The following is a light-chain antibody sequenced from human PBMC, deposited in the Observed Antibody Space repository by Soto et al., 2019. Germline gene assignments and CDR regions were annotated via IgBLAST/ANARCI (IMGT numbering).Light chain of an antibody. V-gene: IGKV1-39*01. J-gene: IGKJ4*01. CDR1: QSISSY. CDR2: AAS. CDR3: QQLNTYPVT. Sequence: DIQMTQSPSSLSASLGDRVTIXXRASQSISSYLNWYQQKPGRAPKLXISAASTLQSGVPSRFSGSGSGTDFTLSISSLQPEDFATYYCQQLNTYPVTFGGGTKVDIK.